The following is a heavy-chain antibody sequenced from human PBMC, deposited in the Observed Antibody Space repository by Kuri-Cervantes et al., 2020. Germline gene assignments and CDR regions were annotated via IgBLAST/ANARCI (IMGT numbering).Heavy chain of an antibody. Sequence: SVKVSCKASGGTFSSYAISWVRQAPGQGLEWMGGIIPIFGTANYAQKFQGRVTITADESTSTAYMELSSLRSEDTAVYYCARSARGGFGTYYYYGMDVWGQGTTVTVSS. J-gene: IGHJ6*02. CDR1: GGTFSSYA. CDR2: IIPIFGTA. CDR3: ARSARGGFGTYYYYGMDV. V-gene: IGHV1-69*13. D-gene: IGHD2-15*01.